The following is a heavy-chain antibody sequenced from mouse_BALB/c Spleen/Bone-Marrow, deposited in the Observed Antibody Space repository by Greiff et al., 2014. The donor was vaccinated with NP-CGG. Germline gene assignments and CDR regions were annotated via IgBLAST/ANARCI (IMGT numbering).Heavy chain of an antibody. CDR2: IDPANGNT. D-gene: IGHD1-1*01. J-gene: IGHJ3*01. Sequence: EVQLQQSGAELVKPGASVKLSCTASGFNIKDTYMHWVKQRPEQDLEWIGRIDPANGNTKYDPKFQGKATITADTSSNTAYLQLSSLTSEDTAVYYCAAYYYGSSQFAYWGQGTLVTVSA. CDR1: GFNIKDTY. CDR3: AAYYYGSSQFAY. V-gene: IGHV14-3*02.